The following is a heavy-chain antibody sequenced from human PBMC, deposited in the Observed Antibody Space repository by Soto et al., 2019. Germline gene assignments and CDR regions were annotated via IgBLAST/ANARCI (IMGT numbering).Heavy chain of an antibody. V-gene: IGHV1-69*01. CDR1: GGTFSSYA. CDR3: ARDDELSGAVHYYYYGMDV. J-gene: IGHJ6*02. Sequence: QVQLVQSGAEVKKPGSSVKVSCKASGGTFSSYAISWVRQAPGQGLEWMGGIITIFGTANYAQKFQGRVTITADESTSTAYMELSSLRSEDTAVYYCARDDELSGAVHYYYYGMDVWGQGTTVTVSS. D-gene: IGHD3-16*02. CDR2: IITIFGTA.